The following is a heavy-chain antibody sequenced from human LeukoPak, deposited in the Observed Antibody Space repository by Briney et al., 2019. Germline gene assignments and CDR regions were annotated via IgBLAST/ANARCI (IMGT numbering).Heavy chain of an antibody. D-gene: IGHD2-15*01. CDR1: GGSISSGGYY. CDR2: IYYSGST. V-gene: IGHV4-31*03. J-gene: IGHJ4*02. CDR3: AAFYCSGGSCYGPGAPYYFDY. Sequence: KSSETLSLTCTVSGGSISSGGYYWSWIRQHPGKGLEWIGYIYYSGSTYYNPSLTSRVTISVDTSKNQFSLKLSSVTAADTAVYYCAAFYCSGGSCYGPGAPYYFDYWGQGTLVTVSS.